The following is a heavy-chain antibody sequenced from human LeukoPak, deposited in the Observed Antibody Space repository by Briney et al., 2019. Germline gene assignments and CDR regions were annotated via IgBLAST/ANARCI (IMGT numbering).Heavy chain of an antibody. CDR2: IYYSGST. CDR1: GGPISSYY. V-gene: IGHV4-59*01. J-gene: IGHJ4*02. Sequence: SETLSLTCTVSGGPISSYYWSWIRQPPGKGLEWIGYIYYSGSTNYNPSLKSRVTISVDTSENQFSLKLSSVTAADTAVYYCAGLYSGSYYSLDYWGQGTLVTVSS. CDR3: AGLYSGSYYSLDY. D-gene: IGHD1-26*01.